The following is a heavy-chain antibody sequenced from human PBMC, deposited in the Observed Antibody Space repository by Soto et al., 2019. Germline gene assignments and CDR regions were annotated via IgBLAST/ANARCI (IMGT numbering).Heavy chain of an antibody. V-gene: IGHV3-15*07. CDR3: TTNIWVLRFLQDI. D-gene: IGHD3-3*01. CDR2: SKSKTRGGTT. J-gene: IGHJ3*02. CDR1: GVTFSNAW. Sequence: AGSLRLSCAVSGVTFSNAWRNWVSQDTGKGLEWVGRSKSKTRGGTTDYAAPVKGRFTISRDDSKNTLYLQMNGLKAEDAVVYSCTTNIWVLRFLQDISGQGTMVTVSS.